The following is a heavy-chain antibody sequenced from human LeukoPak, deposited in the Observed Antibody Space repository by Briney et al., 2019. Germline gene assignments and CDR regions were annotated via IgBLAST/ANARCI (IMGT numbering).Heavy chain of an antibody. CDR1: GYTFTGYY. V-gene: IGHV1-2*02. J-gene: IGHJ4*02. CDR2: INPNSGGT. Sequence: ASVKVSCKASGYTFTGYYMHWVRQAPGQGLEWMGWINPNSGGTNYAQKFQGRVTMTRDTSISTAYMELSRLRSDDTAVYYCARDIDSGYDTFDYWGQGTLVTVSS. CDR3: ARDIDSGYDTFDY. D-gene: IGHD5-12*01.